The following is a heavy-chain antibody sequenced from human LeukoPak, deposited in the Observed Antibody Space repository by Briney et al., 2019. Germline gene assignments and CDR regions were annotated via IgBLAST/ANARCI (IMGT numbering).Heavy chain of an antibody. V-gene: IGHV1-18*01. CDR2: ISAYNGNT. D-gene: IGHD2-21*02. Sequence: ASVKVSCKASGYTFISYGISWVRQAPGQGLEWMGWISAYNGNTNYAQKLQGRVTMTTDTSTSTAYMELRSLRSDDTAVYYCARATVACCGGDCYSGDFDYWGQGTLVTVSS. CDR1: GYTFISYG. J-gene: IGHJ4*02. CDR3: ARATVACCGGDCYSGDFDY.